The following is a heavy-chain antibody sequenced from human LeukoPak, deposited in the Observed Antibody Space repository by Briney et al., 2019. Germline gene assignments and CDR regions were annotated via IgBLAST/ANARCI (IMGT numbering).Heavy chain of an antibody. Sequence: ASVTVSCKASGYTFTVYYVYWVRQAPGQGPEWIGWINPNNGDTHYAQKFQGRVTMARDTSITTAYMELSRLTSDDTAVYFCAKGGSWQRLVWVDYWGQGTLVTVSS. D-gene: IGHD3-16*01. CDR2: INPNNGDT. CDR1: GYTFTVYY. V-gene: IGHV1-2*02. CDR3: AKGGSWQRLVWVDY. J-gene: IGHJ4*02.